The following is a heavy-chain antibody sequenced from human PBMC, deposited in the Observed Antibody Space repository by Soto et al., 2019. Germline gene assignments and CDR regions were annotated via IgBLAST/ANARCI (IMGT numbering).Heavy chain of an antibody. D-gene: IGHD3-10*01. V-gene: IGHV5-51*01. J-gene: IGHJ5*02. CDR3: ARRNEYYYGSGSSNWFDP. CDR2: IYPGDSDT. CDR1: GYSFTSYW. Sequence: GESLKISCKGSGYSFTSYWIGWVRQMPGKGLEWMGIIYPGDSDTRYSPSFQGQVTISADKSISTAYLQWSSLKASDTAMYYCARRNEYYYGSGSSNWFDPWGQGTLVTVSS.